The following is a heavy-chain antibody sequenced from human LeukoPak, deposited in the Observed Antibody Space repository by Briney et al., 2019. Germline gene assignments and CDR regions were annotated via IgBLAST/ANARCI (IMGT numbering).Heavy chain of an antibody. D-gene: IGHD3-16*02. Sequence: GGSLRLSCAASGFNFSSYAMSWVRQAPGKGLEWVSAISGSGGSTYYADSVKGRFTISRANSKNTLYLQMNSMRAEDKAVYYWAKDLRHRLSPQYYFDYWGQGTLVTVSS. CDR2: ISGSGGST. J-gene: IGHJ4*02. CDR3: AKDLRHRLSPQYYFDY. V-gene: IGHV3-23*01. CDR1: GFNFSSYA.